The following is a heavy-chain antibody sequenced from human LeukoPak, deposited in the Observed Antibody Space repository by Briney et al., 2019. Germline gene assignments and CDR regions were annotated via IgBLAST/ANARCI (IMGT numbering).Heavy chain of an antibody. Sequence: GGSLRLSCAASGFTFTDYYMTWIRQAPGKGLEWVSTISGSDDRTFYADSVKGRFTISRDNSKNTVYLQMNSLRAGDTAVYYCAKVQRSDFNMNFDSWGQGTLVTVSS. CDR1: GFTFTDYY. CDR2: ISGSDDRT. CDR3: AKVQRSDFNMNFDS. D-gene: IGHD2-15*01. J-gene: IGHJ4*02. V-gene: IGHV3-23*01.